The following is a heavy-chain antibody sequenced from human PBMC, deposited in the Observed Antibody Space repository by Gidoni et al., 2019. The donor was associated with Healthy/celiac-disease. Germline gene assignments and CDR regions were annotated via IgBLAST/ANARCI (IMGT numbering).Heavy chain of an antibody. Sequence: QVHLQESGPGLVKPSDTLSLTCAVSGYSISSGYYWGWIRQPPGKGLEWIGSIYHSGSTYYNTSLKSRVTISVDTSKNQFSLKLSSVTAADTAVYYCARDWGDAFDIWGQGTMVTVFS. CDR3: ARDWGDAFDI. V-gene: IGHV4-38-2*02. CDR1: GYSISSGYY. CDR2: IYHSGST. J-gene: IGHJ3*02. D-gene: IGHD3-16*01.